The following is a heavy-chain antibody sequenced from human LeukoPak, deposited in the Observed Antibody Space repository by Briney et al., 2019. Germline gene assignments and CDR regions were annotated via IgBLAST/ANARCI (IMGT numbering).Heavy chain of an antibody. CDR1: GFTFSSYE. CDR2: VHLDGRT. Sequence: GSLRLSCAASGFTFSSYEMNWIRQPPGKGLEWIGEVHLDGRTNYNPSLESRLTIPVDLSENHISLKLTSVTAADTAVYYCAREGGFFRPLDYSGQGTLVTVSS. V-gene: IGHV4-34*01. D-gene: IGHD3-3*01. CDR3: AREGGFFRPLDY. J-gene: IGHJ4*02.